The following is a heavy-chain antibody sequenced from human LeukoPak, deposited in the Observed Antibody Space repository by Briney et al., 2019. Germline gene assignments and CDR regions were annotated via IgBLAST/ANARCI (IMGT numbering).Heavy chain of an antibody. CDR3: ARTFGVVIIGYMDV. J-gene: IGHJ6*03. D-gene: IGHD3-3*01. Sequence: PSETLSLTCAVYGGSFSGYYWSWIRQPPGKGLEWIGEINHSGSTNYNPSLKSRVTISVDTSKNQFSLKLSSVTAADTAVYYCARTFGVVIIGYMDVWGKGTTVTVSS. V-gene: IGHV4-34*01. CDR1: GGSFSGYY. CDR2: INHSGST.